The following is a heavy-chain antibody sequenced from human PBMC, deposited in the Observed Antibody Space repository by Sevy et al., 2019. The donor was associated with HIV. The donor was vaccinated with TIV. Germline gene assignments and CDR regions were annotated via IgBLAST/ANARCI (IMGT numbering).Heavy chain of an antibody. J-gene: IGHJ4*02. CDR1: GYTFTSYG. V-gene: IGHV1-18*01. CDR2: ISAYNGNT. CDR3: ARSGSITMVRGVTDY. D-gene: IGHD3-10*01. Sequence: GPSVKVSCKASGYTFTSYGISWVRQAPGQGLEWMGWISAYNGNTNYAQKLQGRVTMTTDTSTSTAYMELSSLRSDDTAVYYCARSGSITMVRGVTDYWGQGTLVTVSS.